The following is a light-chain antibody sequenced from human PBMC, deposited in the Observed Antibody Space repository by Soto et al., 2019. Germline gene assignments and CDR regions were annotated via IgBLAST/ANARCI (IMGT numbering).Light chain of an antibody. J-gene: IGKJ1*01. CDR3: QQTYTTPWT. Sequence: DIQMTQSPSSLSASVGDRVTITCRARQNIDDYLNWYQQRPGKAPKLLIHDASSLQSGVPSRFSGSGSGTDFALTINSLQPEDFATFYCQQTYTTPWTFGQGTKVDIK. CDR1: QNIDDY. V-gene: IGKV1-39*01. CDR2: DAS.